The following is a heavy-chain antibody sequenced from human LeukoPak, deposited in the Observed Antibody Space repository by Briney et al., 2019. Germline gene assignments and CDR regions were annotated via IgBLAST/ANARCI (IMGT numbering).Heavy chain of an antibody. CDR2: INHSGST. CDR3: ARELPSVVVVVAATDNNWFDP. Sequence: SETLSLTCAVYGGSFSGYYWSWIRQPPGKGLEWIGEINHSGSTNYNPSLKSRVTISVDTSKNQFSLKLSSVTAADTAVYYCARELPSVVVVVAATDNNWFDPWGQGTLVTVSS. CDR1: GGSFSGYY. V-gene: IGHV4-34*01. J-gene: IGHJ5*02. D-gene: IGHD2-15*01.